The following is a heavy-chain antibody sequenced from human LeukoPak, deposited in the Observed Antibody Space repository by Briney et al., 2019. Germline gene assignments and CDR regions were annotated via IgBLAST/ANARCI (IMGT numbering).Heavy chain of an antibody. CDR1: GFTFDAFA. D-gene: IGHD3-9*01. J-gene: IGHJ3*02. CDR2: ISWSGGNI. V-gene: IGHV3-9*01. CDR3: AKDGGQDILTGYYDAFDM. Sequence: PGGSLRLSCAASGFTFDAFAMHWVQQAPGKGLEWVSGISWSGGNIGYAASVKGRFIISRDNAKNSLYLQMNSLRAEDTALYYCAKDGGQDILTGYYDAFDMWGQGTMVTVSS.